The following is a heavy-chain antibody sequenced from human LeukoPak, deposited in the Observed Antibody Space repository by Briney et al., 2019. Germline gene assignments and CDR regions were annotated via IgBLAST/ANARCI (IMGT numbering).Heavy chain of an antibody. CDR2: IFYSGRT. J-gene: IGHJ5*02. D-gene: IGHD2-2*01. V-gene: IGHV4-59*01. CDR3: ARVAYGSSWFDP. Sequence: SETLSLTCAVYGGSFSGYYWSWIRQPPGKGLEWIGYIFYSGRTTYNPSLKSPVTISIDTSKNQFSLMVMSVTAADTAVYYCARVAYGSSWFDPWGQGTLVTVSS. CDR1: GGSFSGYY.